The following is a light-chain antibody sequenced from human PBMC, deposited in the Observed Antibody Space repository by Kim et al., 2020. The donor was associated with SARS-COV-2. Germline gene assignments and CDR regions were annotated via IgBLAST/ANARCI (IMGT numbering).Light chain of an antibody. J-gene: IGLJ2*01. CDR1: SSDVGGYNY. CDR3: SSYTSSSPGV. Sequence: GQSFTISCPGTSSDVGGYNYVSWYQQHPGKAPKLMIYDVSNRPSGVSNRFSGSKSGNTASLTISGLQAEDEADYYCSSYTSSSPGVFGGGTQLTVL. V-gene: IGLV2-14*03. CDR2: DVS.